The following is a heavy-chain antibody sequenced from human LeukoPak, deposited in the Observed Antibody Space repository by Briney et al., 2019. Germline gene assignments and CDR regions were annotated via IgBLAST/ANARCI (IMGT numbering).Heavy chain of an antibody. Sequence: RAGGSLRLSCAASGFSFDDNAMYWVRQAPGKGLEWVSITYSSGSTFYADSVKGRFTISRHKSNNTMFLQMSSMRTEDTAVYYCARAPKGGTYHFDCWGQGTLVTVSS. J-gene: IGHJ4*02. V-gene: IGHV3-53*04. CDR1: GFSFDDNA. D-gene: IGHD1-26*01. CDR2: TYSSGST. CDR3: ARAPKGGTYHFDC.